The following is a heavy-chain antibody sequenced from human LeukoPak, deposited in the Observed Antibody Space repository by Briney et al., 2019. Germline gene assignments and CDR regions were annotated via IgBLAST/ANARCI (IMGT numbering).Heavy chain of an antibody. CDR2: INPNSGGT. V-gene: IGHV1-2*02. J-gene: IGHJ4*02. CDR3: ARVLPSVSGSQHDY. CDR1: GYTFTGYY. D-gene: IGHD1-26*01. Sequence: GASVKVSCKASGYTFTGYYMHWVRQAPGQGLEWMGWINPNSGGTNYAQKFQGRVTMTRDTSISTAYMELSRLRSDDTAVYYCARVLPSVSGSQHDYWGQGTPVTVSS.